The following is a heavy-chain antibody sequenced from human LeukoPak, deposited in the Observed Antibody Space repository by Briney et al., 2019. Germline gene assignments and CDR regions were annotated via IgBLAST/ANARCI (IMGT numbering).Heavy chain of an antibody. J-gene: IGHJ4*02. CDR2: SSAYNGNT. V-gene: IGHV1-18*01. CDR1: GYTFTSYG. CDR3: ARPPRGYSFAYPY. D-gene: IGHD5-18*01. Sequence: GASVKVSCKASGYTFTSYGINWVRQAPGQGLEWMGWSSAYNGNTNYAQNFQGRVTMTTDTSTSTAYMELRSLTYDDTAVYYCARPPRGYSFAYPYWGQGTLVTVSS.